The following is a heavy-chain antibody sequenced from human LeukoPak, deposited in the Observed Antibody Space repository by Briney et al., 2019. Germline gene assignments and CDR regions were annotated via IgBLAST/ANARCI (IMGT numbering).Heavy chain of an antibody. CDR3: ARGRRTMIVVVISTDSKYFDY. CDR1: GYSISSGYY. D-gene: IGHD3-22*01. J-gene: IGHJ4*02. V-gene: IGHV4-38-2*02. Sequence: SETLSLTCTVSGYSISSGYYWGWIRQPPGKGLEWIGIIYHSGSTNYNPSLKSRVTISVDTSKNQFSLKLSSVTAADTAVYYCARGRRTMIVVVISTDSKYFDYWGQGTLVTVSS. CDR2: IYHSGST.